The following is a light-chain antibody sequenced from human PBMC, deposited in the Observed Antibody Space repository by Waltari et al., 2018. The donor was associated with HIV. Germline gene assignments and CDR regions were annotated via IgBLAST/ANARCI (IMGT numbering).Light chain of an antibody. Sequence: QSALTQPRPVSGSPGQSVTIPCTGSSSDVGGYKFVSWYQQHPGKAPKVIIHDVSERPSGVPHRFSGSKSGNTSSLSISGLQAEDDADYYCCSYAGSYTMVFGGGTKLTVL. CDR3: CSYAGSYTMV. J-gene: IGLJ2*01. CDR1: SSDVGGYKF. CDR2: DVS. V-gene: IGLV2-11*01.